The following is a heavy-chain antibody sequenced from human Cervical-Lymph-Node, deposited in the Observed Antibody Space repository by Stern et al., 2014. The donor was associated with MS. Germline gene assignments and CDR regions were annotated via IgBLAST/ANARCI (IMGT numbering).Heavy chain of an antibody. CDR2: IYWDDDK. Sequence: QVTLKESGPTLVKPTQTLTLTCTFSGFSFSTSGVGVGWIRQPPGKALEWLALIYWDDDKRCSPSLKNRLTITTDTSKNQVVLTMTNMDPVDTATYFCAHLSSAAGIFDFWGQGTLVTVSS. CDR3: AHLSSAAGIFDF. CDR1: GFSFSTSGVG. V-gene: IGHV2-5*02. J-gene: IGHJ4*02. D-gene: IGHD6-13*01.